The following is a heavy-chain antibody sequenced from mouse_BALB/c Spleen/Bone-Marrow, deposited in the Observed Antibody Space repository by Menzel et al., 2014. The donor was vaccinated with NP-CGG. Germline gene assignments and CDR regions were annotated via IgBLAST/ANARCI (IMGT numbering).Heavy chain of an antibody. CDR2: ILPGSGST. J-gene: IGHJ3*01. Sequence: QVQLQQSGAELMKSGASVKISCKATGYTFSSYWIEWVKQRPGHGLEWIGEILPGSGSTNYNEKFKGKATFTADSSSNTAYMQLSSLTSEGSAVYYCARRGYDGAYWGQGTLVTVSA. V-gene: IGHV1-9*01. CDR1: GYTFSSYW. CDR3: ARRGYDGAY. D-gene: IGHD2-14*01.